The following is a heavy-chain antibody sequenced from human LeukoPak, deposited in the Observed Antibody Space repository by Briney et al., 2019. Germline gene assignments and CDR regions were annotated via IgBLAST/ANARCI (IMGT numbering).Heavy chain of an antibody. D-gene: IGHD3/OR15-3a*01. Sequence: PGGSLRLSCAASGFTFSTYAVSWVRQAPGKGLEWVSTISASGSRTNYADPVKGRFTISRDNSKNTLYLQMSSLRAEDTALYYCVKGLGDSLLYYFDYWGQGALVTVSS. CDR3: VKGLGDSLLYYFDY. V-gene: IGHV3-23*01. J-gene: IGHJ4*02. CDR1: GFTFSTYA. CDR2: ISASGSRT.